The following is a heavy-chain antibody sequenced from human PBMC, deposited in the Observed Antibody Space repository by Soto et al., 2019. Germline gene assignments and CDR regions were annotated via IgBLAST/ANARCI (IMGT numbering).Heavy chain of an antibody. CDR1: GFTFSTYA. J-gene: IGHJ4*02. V-gene: IGHV3-30*04. CDR2: ISFDGSSE. Sequence: VGSLRLSCVVSGFTFSTYAMYWVRQAPGKGLEWVALISFDGSSEYYADSVKGRFTISRDNSKDTLYLQMNSLRAEDTAVFYCARSVRGVVNTGIDYWGQGTPVTVSS. CDR3: ARSVRGVVNTGIDY. D-gene: IGHD3-10*01.